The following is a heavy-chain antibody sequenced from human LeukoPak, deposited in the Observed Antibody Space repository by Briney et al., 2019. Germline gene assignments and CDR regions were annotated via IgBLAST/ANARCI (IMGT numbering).Heavy chain of an antibody. CDR2: IISKPYGGTT. CDR3: SRGSAYDYVWGSYHYSYFDY. CDR1: GFPFGDYA. V-gene: IGHV3-49*03. J-gene: IGHJ4*02. Sequence: GGSLRLSCIVSGFPFGDYAMSWFRQAPGKGLEWVGFIISKPYGGTTEYAASVKGRFTISRDDSASIAYLQMTGLKTEDTAMYYCSRGSAYDYVWGSYHYSYFDYWGQGILVTVSS. D-gene: IGHD3-16*02.